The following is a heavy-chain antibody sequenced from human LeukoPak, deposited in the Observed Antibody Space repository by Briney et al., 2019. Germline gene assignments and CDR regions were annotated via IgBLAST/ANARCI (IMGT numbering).Heavy chain of an antibody. CDR2: MNPNSGNT. V-gene: IGHV1-8*01. Sequence: ASVKVSCKASGYTFTSYDINWVRQATGQGLEWMGWMNPNSGNTGYAQKFQGRVTMTRNTSISTAYMELSNLRSEDTAVYYRARRIQLWSHHPYYYYYMDVWGKGTTVTVSS. CDR3: ARRIQLWSHHPYYYYYMDV. D-gene: IGHD5-18*01. J-gene: IGHJ6*03. CDR1: GYTFTSYD.